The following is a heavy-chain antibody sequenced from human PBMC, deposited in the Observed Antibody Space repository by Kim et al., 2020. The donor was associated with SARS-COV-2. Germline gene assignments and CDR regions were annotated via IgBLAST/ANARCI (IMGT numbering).Heavy chain of an antibody. D-gene: IGHD2-15*01. V-gene: IGHV3-49*03. CDR3: TRVGVAATWGYHY. CDR2: IRSKAYGGTT. J-gene: IGHJ4*02. Sequence: GGSLRLSCTASGFTFGDYAMSWFRQAPGKGLEWVGFIRSKAYGGTTEYAASVKGRFTISRDDSKSIAYLQMNSLKTEDTAVYYCTRVGVAATWGYHYWGQGTLVTVSS. CDR1: GFTFGDYA.